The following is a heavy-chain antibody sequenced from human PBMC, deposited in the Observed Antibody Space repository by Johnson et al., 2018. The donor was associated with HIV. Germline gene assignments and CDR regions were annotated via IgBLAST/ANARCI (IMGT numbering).Heavy chain of an antibody. J-gene: IGHJ3*02. D-gene: IGHD3-10*01. Sequence: QVQLVESGGGVVQPGGSLRLSCAASGFTFSSYGMHWVRQAPGKGLEWVAFIRYDGSNKYYADSVKGRFTISRANSKNTRYLQMNSLRAEDTAVYYCGRAMGNSYYCSGHDAVDIWGRGTIVTVSS. V-gene: IGHV3-30*02. CDR3: GRAMGNSYYCSGHDAVDI. CDR2: IRYDGSNK. CDR1: GFTFSSYG.